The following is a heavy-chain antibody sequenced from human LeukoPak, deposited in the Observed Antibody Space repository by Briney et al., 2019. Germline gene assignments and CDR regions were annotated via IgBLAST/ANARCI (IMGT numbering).Heavy chain of an antibody. J-gene: IGHJ4*02. D-gene: IGHD3-3*01. CDR1: GGPFSGYY. Sequence: SETLSLTCAVYGGPFSGYYWSWIRQPPGKGLEWIGEINHSGSTNYNPSLKSRVTISVDTSKNQFSLKLSSVTAADTAVYYCARHRRFLEWLDEGGQGTLVTVSS. V-gene: IGHV4-34*01. CDR3: ARHRRFLEWLDE. CDR2: INHSGST.